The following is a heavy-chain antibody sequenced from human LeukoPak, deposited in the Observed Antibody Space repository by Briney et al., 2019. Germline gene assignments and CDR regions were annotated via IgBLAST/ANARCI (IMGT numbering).Heavy chain of an antibody. CDR1: GYSFTSYY. CDR2: INPSGSSA. Sequence: ASVKVSCKASGYSFTSYYMHWVRQAPGQGLEWMGFINPSGSSAAYAQKFQGRLTMTRDMFTSTVYMELSSLRSEDTAVYYCARVAAEVVGVPGAIGFGWLRRDYYYMDVWGKGTTVIVSS. D-gene: IGHD2-2*02. CDR3: ARVAAEVVGVPGAIGFGWLRRDYYYMDV. J-gene: IGHJ6*03. V-gene: IGHV1-46*01.